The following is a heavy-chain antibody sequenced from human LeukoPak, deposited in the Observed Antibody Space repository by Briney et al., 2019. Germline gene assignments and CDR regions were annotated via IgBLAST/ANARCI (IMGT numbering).Heavy chain of an antibody. J-gene: IGHJ4*02. CDR2: ISGSGGST. D-gene: IGHD3-3*01. CDR1: GFTFSSYA. Sequence: GGSLRLSCAASGFTFSSYAMSWVRQAPGEGLEWVSVISGSGGSTYYADSVTFRCPVSRDNSKNTLYLQMNSLRAEDTAVYYCARRRYDFWSGYKDLAYWGQGTLVTVSS. CDR3: ARRRYDFWSGYKDLAY. V-gene: IGHV3-23*01.